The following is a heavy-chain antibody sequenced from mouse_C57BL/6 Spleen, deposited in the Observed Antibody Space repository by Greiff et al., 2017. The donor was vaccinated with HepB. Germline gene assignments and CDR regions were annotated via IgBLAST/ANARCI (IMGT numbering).Heavy chain of an antibody. V-gene: IGHV7-3*01. CDR1: GFTFTDYY. J-gene: IGHJ2*01. CDR2: IRNKANGYTT. CDR3: ARYGLPFDC. Sequence: EVQLVESGGGLVQPGGSLSLSCAASGFTFTDYYMSWVRQPPGKALEWLGFIRNKANGYTTEYSASVKGRFTISRDNSQSILYLQMNALRAEDSATDYCARYGLPFDCWGEGTTLTVAS.